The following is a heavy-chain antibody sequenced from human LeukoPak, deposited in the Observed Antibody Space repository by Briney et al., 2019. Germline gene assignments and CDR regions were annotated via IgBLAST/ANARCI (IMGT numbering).Heavy chain of an antibody. CDR2: ISGSGGST. CDR3: AKGDIVVVPAALEFDY. CDR1: GFTFSSYA. V-gene: IGHV3-23*01. J-gene: IGHJ4*02. Sequence: GGSLRLSCAASGFTFSSYAMSWVRQAPGKGLEWVSAISGSGGSTYYADSVKGRFTISRDNSKNALYLQMNSLRAEDTAVYYCAKGDIVVVPAALEFDYWGQGTLVTVSS. D-gene: IGHD2-2*01.